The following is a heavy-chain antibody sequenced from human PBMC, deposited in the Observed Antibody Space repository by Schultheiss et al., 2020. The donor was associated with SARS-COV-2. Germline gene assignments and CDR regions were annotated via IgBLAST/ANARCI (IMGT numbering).Heavy chain of an antibody. CDR2: ISYDGSNK. J-gene: IGHJ6*02. CDR3: ARDSSGQYYYYGMDV. CDR1: GFTFSSYG. D-gene: IGHD3-22*01. Sequence: GEYLKISCAASGFTFSSYGMHWVRQAPGKGLEWVAVISYDGSNKYYADSVKGRFTISRDNSKNTLYLEMNSLRAEDTAVYYCARDSSGQYYYYGMDVWGQGTTVTVSS. V-gene: IGHV3-30*03.